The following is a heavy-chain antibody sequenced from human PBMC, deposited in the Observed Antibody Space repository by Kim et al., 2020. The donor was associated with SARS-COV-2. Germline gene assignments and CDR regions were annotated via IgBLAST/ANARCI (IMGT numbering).Heavy chain of an antibody. V-gene: IGHV3-33*05. D-gene: IGHD3-16*02. Sequence: GGSLRLSCAASGFTFSSYGMHWVRQAPGKGLEWVAVISYDGSNKYYADSVKGRFTISRDNSKNTLYLQMNSLRAEDTAVYYCAREGRLVGLRLGELSFDYWGQGTLVTVSS. J-gene: IGHJ4*02. CDR2: ISYDGSNK. CDR1: GFTFSSYG. CDR3: AREGRLVGLRLGELSFDY.